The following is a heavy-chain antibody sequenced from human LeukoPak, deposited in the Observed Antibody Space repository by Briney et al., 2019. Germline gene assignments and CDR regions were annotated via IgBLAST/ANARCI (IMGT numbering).Heavy chain of an antibody. CDR3: ARRGASKYYYDSSGYYYD. D-gene: IGHD3-22*01. CDR1: GGSISSSSYY. V-gene: IGHV4-39*01. J-gene: IGHJ4*02. Sequence: PSETLSLTCTVSGGSISSSSYYWGWIRQPPGKELEWIGSIYYSGSTYYNPSLKSRVTISVDTSKNQFSLKLSSVTAADTAVYYCARRGASKYYYDSSGYYYDWGQGTLVTVSS. CDR2: IYYSGST.